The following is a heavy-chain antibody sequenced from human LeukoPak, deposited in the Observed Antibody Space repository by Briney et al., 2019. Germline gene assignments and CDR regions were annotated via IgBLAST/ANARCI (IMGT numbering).Heavy chain of an antibody. CDR1: GFTFSSYW. Sequence: PGGSLRLSCAASGFTFSSYWMHWVRQAPGKGLVWVSCINSDGSSTSYADSVKGRFTISRDNAKNTLYLQMNSLRAEDTAVYYCARVLPTTTGHDFDYWGQGTLVTVSS. V-gene: IGHV3-74*01. D-gene: IGHD4-17*01. CDR3: ARVLPTTTGHDFDY. J-gene: IGHJ4*02. CDR2: INSDGSST.